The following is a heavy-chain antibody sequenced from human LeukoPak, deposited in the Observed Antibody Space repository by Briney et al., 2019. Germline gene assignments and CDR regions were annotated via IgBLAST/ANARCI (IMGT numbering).Heavy chain of an antibody. V-gene: IGHV3-66*01. CDR2: IYSGGST. J-gene: IGHJ4*02. D-gene: IGHD2-15*01. CDR3: ASTQRGDYFDY. CDR1: GSTASSNY. Sequence: GGSLRLSCAASGSTASSNYMSWVRQAPGKGLEWVSVIYSGGSTYYADSVKGRFTISRDNSKNTLYLQMNSLRAEDTAVYYCASTQRGDYFDYWGQGTLVTVSS.